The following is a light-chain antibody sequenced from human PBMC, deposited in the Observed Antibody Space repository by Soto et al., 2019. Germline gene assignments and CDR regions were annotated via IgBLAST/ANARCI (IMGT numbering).Light chain of an antibody. CDR1: SSDVGGYNY. CDR2: EVS. J-gene: IGLJ2*01. CDR3: SSFTSSSTYVL. Sequence: QSVLTQPASVSGSPGQSITISCTGTSSDVGGYNYVSWYQHHPGKAPKLVIYEVSNRPSGISNRFSGSKSGNTASLTISGLQAEDEADYYCSSFTSSSTYVLFGGGTKVTVL. V-gene: IGLV2-14*01.